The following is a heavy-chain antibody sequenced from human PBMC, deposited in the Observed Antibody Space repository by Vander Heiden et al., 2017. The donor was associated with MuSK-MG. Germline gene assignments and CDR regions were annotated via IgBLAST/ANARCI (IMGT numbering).Heavy chain of an antibody. CDR1: GDSLSDINHY. CDR3: ARIRPVVSGYYYGGSWFDP. D-gene: IGHD3-22*01. CDR2: IYYIGST. V-gene: IGHV4-39*07. J-gene: IGHJ5*02. Sequence: QLQLLESGPGLVKPSETLSLTCSVSGDSLSDINHYWGWIRQSPGKGLEWIGSIYYIGSTYYNLSLKSRVTLSVDTSKNQFSLRLNSVTAADTAIYYCARIRPVVSGYYYGGSWFDPWGQGTLVTVSS.